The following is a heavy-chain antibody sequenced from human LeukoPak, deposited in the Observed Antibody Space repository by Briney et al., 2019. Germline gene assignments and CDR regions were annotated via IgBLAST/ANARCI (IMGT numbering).Heavy chain of an antibody. V-gene: IGHV4-39*01. CDR3: ARNFYDYIWGSYRPYYFDY. CDR2: IYYSGST. J-gene: IGHJ4*02. Sequence: PSETLSLTCTVSGGSISSSSYYWRWIRQPPGKGLEWIGSIYYSGSTYYNPSLKSRVTISVDTSKNQFSLKLSSVTAADTAVYYCARNFYDYIWGSYRPYYFDYWGQGTLVTVSS. CDR1: GGSISSSSYY. D-gene: IGHD3-16*02.